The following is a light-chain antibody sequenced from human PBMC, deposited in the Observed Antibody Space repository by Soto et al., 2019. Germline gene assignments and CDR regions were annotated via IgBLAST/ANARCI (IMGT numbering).Light chain of an antibody. J-gene: IGLJ3*02. Sequence: QPVLTQSSSASASLGSSVKLTCTLSSGHSSYIIAWHQQQPGKAPRYLMKLEGSGSYNKGSGVPDRFSGSSSGADRYLTISNLQFEDEADYYCETWDSNTHTVFGGGTKATV. V-gene: IGLV4-60*02. CDR1: SGHSSYI. CDR2: LEGSGSY. CDR3: ETWDSNTHTV.